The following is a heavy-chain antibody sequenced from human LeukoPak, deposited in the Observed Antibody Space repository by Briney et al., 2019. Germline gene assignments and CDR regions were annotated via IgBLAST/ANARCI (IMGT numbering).Heavy chain of an antibody. J-gene: IGHJ6*04. CDR2: IYYSGST. D-gene: IGHD6-13*01. CDR3: ARDRLYSSSPGMDV. CDR1: GGSISGYY. Sequence: PSETLSLTCTVSGGSISGYYWSWIRQPPGKGLEWIGYIYYSGSTNYNPSLKSRVTISVDRSKNQFSLKLSSVTAADTAVYYCARDRLYSSSPGMDVWGKGTTVTVSS. V-gene: IGHV4-59*12.